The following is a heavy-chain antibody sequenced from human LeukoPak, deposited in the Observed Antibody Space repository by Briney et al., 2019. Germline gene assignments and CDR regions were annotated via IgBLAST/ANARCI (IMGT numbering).Heavy chain of an antibody. J-gene: IGHJ3*02. V-gene: IGHV1-8*01. CDR2: MNPNSGNT. D-gene: IGHD3-10*01. Sequence: ASVKVSCKASGYTFTSYDINWVRQATGQGLEWMGWMNPNSGNTGYAQKFQGRVTMTRNTSISTAYMGLSSLRSEDTALYYCARRWFGELEHAFDIWGQGTMVTVSS. CDR1: GYTFTSYD. CDR3: ARRWFGELEHAFDI.